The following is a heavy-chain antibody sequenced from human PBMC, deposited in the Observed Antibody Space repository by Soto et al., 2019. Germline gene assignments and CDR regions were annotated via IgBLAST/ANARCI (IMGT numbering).Heavy chain of an antibody. Sequence: GGSLRLSCAASGLTVSSNYMSWVRQAPGKGLEWVSVIYSGGSTYYADSVKGRFTISRDNSKNTLYLQMNSLRAEDTAVYYCARAGYCSGGSCYALAYWGQGTLVTVSS. CDR3: ARAGYCSGGSCYALAY. J-gene: IGHJ4*02. CDR2: IYSGGST. D-gene: IGHD2-15*01. CDR1: GLTVSSNY. V-gene: IGHV3-66*01.